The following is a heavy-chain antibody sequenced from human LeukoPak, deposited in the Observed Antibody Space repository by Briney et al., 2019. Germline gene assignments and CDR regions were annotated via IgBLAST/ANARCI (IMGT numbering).Heavy chain of an antibody. CDR2: INSVGSST. D-gene: IGHD6-19*01. CDR3: ARERTSGWDAFDT. CDR1: GFTFSSFW. J-gene: IGHJ5*02. Sequence: GGSLRLSCAASGFTFSSFWMHWVRQAPGKGLVWVSRINSVGSSTSYADSVKGRFTISRDNAKNTPYLQMNSLRAEDTAVYYCARERTSGWDAFDTWGQGTLVTVSS. V-gene: IGHV3-74*01.